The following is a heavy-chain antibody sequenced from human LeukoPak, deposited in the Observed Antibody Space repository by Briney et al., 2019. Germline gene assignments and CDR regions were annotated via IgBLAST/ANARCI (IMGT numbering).Heavy chain of an antibody. V-gene: IGHV1-69*13. CDR1: GYTLTSYY. D-gene: IGHD3-22*01. CDR3: ARGRDYYDSSGYYSKFDY. CDR2: IIPIFGTA. J-gene: IGHJ4*02. Sequence: GASVKVSCKASGYTLTSYYLHWVRQAPGQGLEWMGGIIPIFGTANYAQKFQGRVTITADESTSTAYMELSSLRSEDTAVYYCARGRDYYDSSGYYSKFDYWGQGTLVTVSS.